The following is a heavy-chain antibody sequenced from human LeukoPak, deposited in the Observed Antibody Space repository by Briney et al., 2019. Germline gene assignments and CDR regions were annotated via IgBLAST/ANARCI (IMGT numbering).Heavy chain of an antibody. V-gene: IGHV3-23*01. CDR3: AKSGGASCYSAADC. J-gene: IGHJ4*02. CDR1: GFTFSRYA. Sequence: GGSLRLSCAAPGFTFSRYAVSWVCQAPEKGLEWVSVISGSGGTTFYAESVKGRFTISRDDSKSTLYLQMNSLRAEDTAVYYCAKSGGASCYSAADCWGQGTLVTVSS. D-gene: IGHD2-15*01. CDR2: ISGSGGTT.